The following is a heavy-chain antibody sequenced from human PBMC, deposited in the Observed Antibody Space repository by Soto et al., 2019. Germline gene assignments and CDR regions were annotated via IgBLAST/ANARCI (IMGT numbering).Heavy chain of an antibody. Sequence: GGSLRLSCAASGFTVSSNYMSWVRQAPGKGLEWVSVIYSGGSTYYADSVKGRFTISRDNSKNTLYLQMNSLRAEDTAVYYCARAPGRRYGMDVWGQGTKATVSS. CDR3: ARAPGRRYGMDV. V-gene: IGHV3-53*01. CDR2: IYSGGST. J-gene: IGHJ6*02. CDR1: GFTVSSNY.